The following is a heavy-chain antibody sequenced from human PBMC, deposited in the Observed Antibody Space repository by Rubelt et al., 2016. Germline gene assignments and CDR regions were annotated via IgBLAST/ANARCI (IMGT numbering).Heavy chain of an antibody. Sequence: EVQLLESGGGLVQPGGSLRLACAASGFTFSSYAMSWVRQAPGKGLEWVSIIYSAGTTYYADSVKGRFTISRDISKNTLYLQMNSLRAEDTALFYCARDLGSEYSTTYYWAYWGQGTLVTVSS. CDR3: ARDLGSEYSTTYYWAY. J-gene: IGHJ4*02. D-gene: IGHD6-6*01. CDR1: GFTFSSYA. V-gene: IGHV3-66*01. CDR2: IYSAGTT.